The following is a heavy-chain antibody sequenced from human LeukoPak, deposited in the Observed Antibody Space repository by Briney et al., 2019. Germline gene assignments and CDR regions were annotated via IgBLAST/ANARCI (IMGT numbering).Heavy chain of an antibody. V-gene: IGHV4-34*01. J-gene: IGHJ4*02. CDR3: ARRPKRGYSGYDGY. D-gene: IGHD5-12*01. Sequence: SETLSLTCAVYGGSFSGYYWSWIRQPPGKGLEWIGEINHSGSTNYNPSLKSRVTISVDTSKNQFSLKLSSVTAADTAVYYCARRPKRGYSGYDGYWGQGTLVTVSS. CDR1: GGSFSGYY. CDR2: INHSGST.